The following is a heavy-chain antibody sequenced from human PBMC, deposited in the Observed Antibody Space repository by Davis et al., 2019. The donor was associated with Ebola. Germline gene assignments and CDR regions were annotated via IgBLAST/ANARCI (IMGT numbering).Heavy chain of an antibody. CDR3: ARVEGYTSSSGRPYYFDY. CDR2: IYPGDSDT. V-gene: IGHV5-51*01. D-gene: IGHD6-6*01. CDR1: GYSFSTYW. Sequence: GESLKISCKASGYSFSTYWIGWVRQKPGKGLEWMGIIYPGDSDTRYSPSFQGQVTISADKSISTAYLQWSSLKASDTAMYYCARVEGYTSSSGRPYYFDYWGQGTLVTVSS. J-gene: IGHJ4*02.